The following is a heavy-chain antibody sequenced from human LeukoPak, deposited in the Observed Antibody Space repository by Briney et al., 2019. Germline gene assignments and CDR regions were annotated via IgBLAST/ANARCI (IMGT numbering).Heavy chain of an antibody. Sequence: ASVKVSCKASGYTFTSYDINWVRQATGQGLEWMGWMNPNSGNTGYAQKFRGRVTMTRNTSISTAHMELSSLRSEDTAVYYCARRRYGSGSYYNPFDPWGQGTLVTVSS. CDR2: MNPNSGNT. CDR1: GYTFTSYD. CDR3: ARRRYGSGSYYNPFDP. V-gene: IGHV1-8*01. J-gene: IGHJ5*02. D-gene: IGHD3-10*01.